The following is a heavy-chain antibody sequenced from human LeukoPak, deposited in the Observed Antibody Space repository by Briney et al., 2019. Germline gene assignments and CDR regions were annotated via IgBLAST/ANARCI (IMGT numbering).Heavy chain of an antibody. CDR3: ARAGNSNYYYYYMDV. J-gene: IGHJ6*03. D-gene: IGHD6-13*01. Sequence: ASVKVSCKASGYTFTSYDINWVRQATGQGLEWMGWMNPNSGNTGYEQKFQGRVTITRNTSISTAYMELSSLRSEDTAVYYCARAGNSNYYYYYMDVWGKGTTVTVSS. CDR1: GYTFTSYD. CDR2: MNPNSGNT. V-gene: IGHV1-8*03.